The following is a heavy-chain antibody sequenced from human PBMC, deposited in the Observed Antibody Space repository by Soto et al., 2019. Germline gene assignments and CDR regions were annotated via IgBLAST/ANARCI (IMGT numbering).Heavy chain of an antibody. V-gene: IGHV5-51*01. D-gene: IGHD6-19*01. CDR2: IYPGDSDT. J-gene: IGHJ4*02. CDR1: GYRFISYW. Sequence: LGESLKISCKCSGYRFISYWIGWVRQMTGKGLEWMGIIYPGDSDTRYSPSFQGQVTISADKSISTAYLQWSSLKASDTAMYYCARLMGAVAGTLSSNFADYWGQGTLVTVSS. CDR3: ARLMGAVAGTLSSNFADY.